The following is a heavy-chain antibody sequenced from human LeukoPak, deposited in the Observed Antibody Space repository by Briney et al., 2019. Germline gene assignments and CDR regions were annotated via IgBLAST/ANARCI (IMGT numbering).Heavy chain of an antibody. Sequence: PSETLSLTCTVSGGSINTPNYYWGWIRQTPGKGLEWIGNIFYSGGTYYSPSLTSRVTISLDTSRNQFSLKLSSVTAADTAVYYCARELPALRWFGESPSYSYYMDVWGKGTTVTISS. CDR3: ARELPALRWFGESPSYSYYMDV. V-gene: IGHV4-39*07. CDR1: GGSINTPNYY. CDR2: IFYSGGT. D-gene: IGHD3-10*01. J-gene: IGHJ6*03.